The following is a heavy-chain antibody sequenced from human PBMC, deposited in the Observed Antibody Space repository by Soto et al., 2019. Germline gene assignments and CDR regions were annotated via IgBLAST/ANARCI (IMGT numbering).Heavy chain of an antibody. D-gene: IGHD3-22*01. CDR3: ARGIGWNYYDSSGYYQPVY. V-gene: IGHV1-69*02. J-gene: IGHJ4*02. Sequence: GASVKVSCKASGGTFSSYTISWVRQAPGQGLEWMGRIIPILGIANYAQKFQGRVTITADKSTSTAYMELSSLRSEDTAVYYCARGIGWNYYDSSGYYQPVYWGQGTLVTVSS. CDR2: IIPILGIA. CDR1: GGTFSSYT.